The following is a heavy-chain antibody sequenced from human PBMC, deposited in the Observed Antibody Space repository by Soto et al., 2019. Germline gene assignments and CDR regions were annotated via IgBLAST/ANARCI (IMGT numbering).Heavy chain of an antibody. CDR3: TRVSVVVVPAAIDY. V-gene: IGHV3-49*03. J-gene: IGHJ4*02. D-gene: IGHD2-2*01. Sequence: EVQLVESGGGLVQPGRSLRLSCTASGFTFGDYAMSWFRQAPGKGLEWVGFIRSKAYGGTTEYAASVKGRFTISRDDSKSIAYLQMNSLKTEDTAVYYCTRVSVVVVPAAIDYWGQGTLVTVSS. CDR1: GFTFGDYA. CDR2: IRSKAYGGTT.